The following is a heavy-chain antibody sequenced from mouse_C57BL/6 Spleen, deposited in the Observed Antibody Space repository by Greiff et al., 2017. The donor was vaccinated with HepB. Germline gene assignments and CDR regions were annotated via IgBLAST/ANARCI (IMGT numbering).Heavy chain of an antibody. CDR2: INPDSSTI. V-gene: IGHV4-1*01. J-gene: IGHJ4*01. Sequence: EVKLMESGGGLVQPGGSLKLSCAASGIDFSRYWMSWVRRAPGKGLEWIGEINPDSSTINYAPSLKDKFIISRDNAKNTLYLQMSKVRSEDTALYYCARRGDGNSRGYAMDYWGQGTSVTVSS. D-gene: IGHD2-1*01. CDR3: ARRGDGNSRGYAMDY. CDR1: GIDFSRYW.